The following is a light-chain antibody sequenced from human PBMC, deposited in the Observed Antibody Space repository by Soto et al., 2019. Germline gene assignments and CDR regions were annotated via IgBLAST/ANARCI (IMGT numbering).Light chain of an antibody. CDR3: QQYNSYSLT. Sequence: DIQMTQSPSTLSASVGDRVTITCRASQSISSRLAWYQQKPGKAPKLLIYDASNLESGVPSRFSGSGSGTEFTLTISSLQPDDFATDYCQQYNSYSLTFGGGTKVEIK. CDR1: QSISSR. CDR2: DAS. V-gene: IGKV1-5*01. J-gene: IGKJ4*01.